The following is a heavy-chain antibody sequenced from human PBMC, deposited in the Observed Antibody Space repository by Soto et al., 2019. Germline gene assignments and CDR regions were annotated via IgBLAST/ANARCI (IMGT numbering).Heavy chain of an antibody. V-gene: IGHV3-73*01. CDR1: GFTLSGSA. D-gene: IGHD3-22*01. CDR3: TRLEISGNYYDY. J-gene: IGHJ4*02. CDR2: IRSKAFSYAT. Sequence: EVQLVESGGDLVQPGGSLKLSCAASGFTLSGSAMHWVRQASGKGLEWVGRIRSKAFSYATAYAASVKGRFTISRDDSKNRAYLQMTSLKSEDTAVYYCTRLEISGNYYDYWGQGTLVTVSS.